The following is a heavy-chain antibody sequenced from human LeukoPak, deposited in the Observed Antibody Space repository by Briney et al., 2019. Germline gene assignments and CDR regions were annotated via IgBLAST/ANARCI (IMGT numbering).Heavy chain of an antibody. CDR3: ARHGYYYYYMDV. CDR1: GGSFSGYY. V-gene: IGHV4-34*01. Sequence: SETLSLTCAVYGGSFSGYYWSWIRQPPGKGLEWIGEINHSGSTNYNPSLKSRVTISVDTSKNQFSLKLSSVTAADTAVYYCARHGYYYYYMDVWGKGTTVTISS. CDR2: INHSGST. J-gene: IGHJ6*03.